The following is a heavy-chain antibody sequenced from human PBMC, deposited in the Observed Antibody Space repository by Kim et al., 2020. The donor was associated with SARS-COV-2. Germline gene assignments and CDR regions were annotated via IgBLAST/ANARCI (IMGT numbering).Heavy chain of an antibody. CDR1: GFTFSSYE. Sequence: GGSLRLSCAASGFTFSSYEMNWVRQAPGKGLEWVSYISSSGSTIYYADSVKGRFTISRDNAKNSLYLQMNSRRAEDTAVYYCARDRPMVRGVTLYYYYGMDVWGQGTTVTVSS. V-gene: IGHV3-48*03. CDR3: ARDRPMVRGVTLYYYYGMDV. D-gene: IGHD3-10*01. J-gene: IGHJ6*02. CDR2: ISSSGSTI.